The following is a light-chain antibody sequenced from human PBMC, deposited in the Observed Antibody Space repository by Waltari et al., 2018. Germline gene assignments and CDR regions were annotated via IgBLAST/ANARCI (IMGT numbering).Light chain of an antibody. CDR3: QQYNNWPLYT. J-gene: IGKJ2*01. CDR1: QSVSNK. CDR2: VAS. V-gene: IGKV3-15*01. Sequence: EAMMTQSPATLSVSPGYRATLSCRARQSVSNKVDWFQQKPGQAPRLLIYVASTRATGVPARFSGSGSGTEFTLTISSLQTEDFAVYYCQQYNNWPLYTFGQGTKLEIK.